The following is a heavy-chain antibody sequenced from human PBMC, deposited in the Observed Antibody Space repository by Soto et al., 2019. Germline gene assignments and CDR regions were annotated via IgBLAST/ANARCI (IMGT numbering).Heavy chain of an antibody. Sequence: ASVKFSCKASGYTFNNWYMHWVRQAPGQGPECMGLINPRDGSTTYAQKFQGRVTMTRXTXXSXXXMXLXXLRXEXTAVYYCAKDLSHYTGYFDYWGQGTLVTVSS. V-gene: IGHV1-46*02. CDR2: INPRDGST. J-gene: IGHJ4*02. CDR3: AKDLSHYTGYFDY. D-gene: IGHD4-4*01. CDR1: GYTFNNWY.